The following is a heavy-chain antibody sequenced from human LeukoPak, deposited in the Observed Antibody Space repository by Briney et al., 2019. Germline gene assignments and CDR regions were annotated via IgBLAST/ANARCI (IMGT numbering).Heavy chain of an antibody. V-gene: IGHV4-39*01. CDR3: ARHSKNIPPDWFDP. J-gene: IGHJ5*02. CDR2: VFHSVDT. CDR1: GHPISTSTYY. Sequence: SETLSLTCSVSGHPISTSTYYWGWIRQPPGKALEWIGSVFHSVDTYYNPSLKSRITMSVDTSKNQFSLKLSSVTATDTAVYFCARHSKNIPPDWFDPWGPGTLVIVSS. D-gene: IGHD2-21*01.